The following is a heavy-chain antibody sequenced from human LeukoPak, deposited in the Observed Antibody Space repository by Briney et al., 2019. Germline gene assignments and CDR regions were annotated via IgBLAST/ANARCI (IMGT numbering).Heavy chain of an antibody. CDR1: GDTFTGYY. D-gene: IGHD3-22*01. J-gene: IGHJ4*02. CDR3: ARITHYDSSGYTY. V-gene: IGHV1-2*02. CDR2: INPNSGGT. Sequence: ASVKVSCKASGDTFTGYYMHCVRQAPGQGLEWMGWINPNSGGTNYAQKFQGRVTMTRDTSISTAYMELSRLRSDDTAVYYCARITHYDSSGYTYWGQGTLVTVSS.